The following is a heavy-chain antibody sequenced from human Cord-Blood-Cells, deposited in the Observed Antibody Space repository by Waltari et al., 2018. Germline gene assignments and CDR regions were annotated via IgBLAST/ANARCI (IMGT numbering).Heavy chain of an antibody. Sequence: QVQLQQSGPGLVKPSQTLSLTCAISGDSVSSNSAAWYWIRQSPSGGLEWLGRTNDKSKWYNDYAVSVKSRITINPDTSKNQFSLQLNSVTPEDTAVYYCARDQLGRDDAFDIWGQGTMVTVSS. CDR1: GDSVSSNSAA. D-gene: IGHD6-13*01. CDR2: TNDKSKWYN. V-gene: IGHV6-1*01. CDR3: ARDQLGRDDAFDI. J-gene: IGHJ3*02.